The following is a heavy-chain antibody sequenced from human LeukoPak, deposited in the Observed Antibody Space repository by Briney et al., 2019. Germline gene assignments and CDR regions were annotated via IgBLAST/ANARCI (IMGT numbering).Heavy chain of an antibody. V-gene: IGHV1-69*05. J-gene: IGHJ3*02. CDR1: GGTFSSYA. Sequence: ASVKASCKASGGTFSSYAISWVRQAPGQGLEWMGGIIPIFGTANYAQKFQGRVTITTDESTSTAYMELSSLRSEDTAVYYCAREGYDGDYMLRAFDIWGQGTMVTVSS. D-gene: IGHD4-17*01. CDR2: IIPIFGTA. CDR3: AREGYDGDYMLRAFDI.